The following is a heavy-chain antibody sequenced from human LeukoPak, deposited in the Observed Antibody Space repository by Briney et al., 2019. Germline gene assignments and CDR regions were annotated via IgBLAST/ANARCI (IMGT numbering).Heavy chain of an antibody. CDR3: ARHVPESSRWLPSPDN. V-gene: IGHV3-53*01. D-gene: IGHD6-19*01. Sequence: GESLRLSCAASGFTASSNHMSRVRQAPGKGLEWVSVIYSGGSASYAGPLKGRFTISRDNSKNTLNLQMNSLRVEDTAMYYCARHVPESSRWLPSPDNLGQGTLVTVSS. CDR1: GFTASSNH. CDR2: IYSGGSA. J-gene: IGHJ4*02.